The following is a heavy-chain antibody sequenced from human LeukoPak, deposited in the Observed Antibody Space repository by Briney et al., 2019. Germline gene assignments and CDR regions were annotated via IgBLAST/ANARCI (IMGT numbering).Heavy chain of an antibody. J-gene: IGHJ4*02. D-gene: IGHD6-13*01. CDR1: GFTFGDYA. CDR2: IRSKAYGGTT. Sequence: GGSLRLSCTASGFTFGDYAMSWVRQAPGKGLEWVGFIRSKAYGGTTEYAASVKGRFTISRDDSKSIAYLQMNSLKTEDTAVYYCTRAERVAAAGTALFFDYWGQGTLVTVSS. CDR3: TRAERVAAAGTALFFDY. V-gene: IGHV3-49*04.